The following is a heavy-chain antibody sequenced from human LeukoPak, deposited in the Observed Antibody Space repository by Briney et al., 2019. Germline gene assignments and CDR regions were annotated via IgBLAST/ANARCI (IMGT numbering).Heavy chain of an antibody. CDR1: GGSISSDKYG. CDR2: MNYSGST. J-gene: IGHJ5*02. Sequence: SETLSLTCTVSGGSISSDKYGWGWLRQPPGKGLEWIGYMNYSGSTYYHPWLKRRFTISVDTSKNHFSLRLSSVTAADTAVYYCARYGSGSTWFDPWGQGTLVTVSS. D-gene: IGHD3-10*01. V-gene: IGHV4-30-4*01. CDR3: ARYGSGSTWFDP.